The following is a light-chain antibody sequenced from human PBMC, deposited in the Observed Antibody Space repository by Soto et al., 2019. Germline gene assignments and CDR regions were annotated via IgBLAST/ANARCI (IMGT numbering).Light chain of an antibody. V-gene: IGLV1-51*01. Sequence: QSVLTQPPSVSSAPGQTVTLSCSGSSSNIGGSSVSCYQQLPGTAPNLLIYDDNKRPSGIPDRFSGSKSGTSATLGITGFQTGDEADYYCGSWDSSLSAYVFGTGTKVTVL. CDR2: DDN. CDR3: GSWDSSLSAYV. CDR1: SSNIGGSS. J-gene: IGLJ1*01.